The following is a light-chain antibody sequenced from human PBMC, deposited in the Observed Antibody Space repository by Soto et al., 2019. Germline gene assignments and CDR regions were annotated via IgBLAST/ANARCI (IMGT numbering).Light chain of an antibody. CDR2: AAS. CDR1: RGIYTH. V-gene: IGKV1-27*01. CDR3: QTYDKAPWT. Sequence: DIQMTQSPSSLSASVGDRVTITCRASRGIYTHLAWYQQKPGNAPKLLIYAASTLQSGVPSRFSASGSGTDFTLTISALQSEDVGNYFCQTYDKAPWTFGPGTRV. J-gene: IGKJ1*01.